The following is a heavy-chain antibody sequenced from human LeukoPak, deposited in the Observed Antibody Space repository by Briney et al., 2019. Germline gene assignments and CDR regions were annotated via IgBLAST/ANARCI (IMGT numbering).Heavy chain of an antibody. CDR1: GFTFSSYW. V-gene: IGHV3-74*01. J-gene: IGHJ6*03. CDR2: INSDGSST. Sequence: AGGSLRLSCAASGFTFSSYWMHWVRHAPGKGLVWVSRINSDGSSTSYADSVKGRFTISRDNAKNTLYLQMNSLRAEDTAVYYCARDHPTRPYMDVWGKGTTVTISS. D-gene: IGHD4-11*01. CDR3: ARDHPTRPYMDV.